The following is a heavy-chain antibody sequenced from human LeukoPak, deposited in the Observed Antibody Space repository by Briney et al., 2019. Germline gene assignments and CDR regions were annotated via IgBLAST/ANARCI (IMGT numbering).Heavy chain of an antibody. D-gene: IGHD3-10*01. CDR3: ARNIWFGESADAFDI. J-gene: IGHJ3*02. Sequence: ASVKVSCKASGYTFTGYYMHWVRQAPGQGLEWMGWINPNSGGTNYAQKFQGRVTMTRDKSIRTAYMELSRLTSDDTAVYYCARNIWFGESADAFDIWGQGTMVTVSS. V-gene: IGHV1-2*02. CDR1: GYTFTGYY. CDR2: INPNSGGT.